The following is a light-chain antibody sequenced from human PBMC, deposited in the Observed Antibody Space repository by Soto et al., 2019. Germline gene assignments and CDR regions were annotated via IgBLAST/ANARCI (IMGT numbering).Light chain of an antibody. J-gene: IGKJ4*02. Sequence: EVVMTQSPATLSVSPGERATLSCRASQSVRSNLAWYLQKPGQAPRLLIYGASTRATGIPARFSGSGSGTEFTLTISSLQSEDFAVYYCQQYHNWPPLTFGGGTKVEIK. CDR3: QQYHNWPPLT. CDR1: QSVRSN. CDR2: GAS. V-gene: IGKV3-15*01.